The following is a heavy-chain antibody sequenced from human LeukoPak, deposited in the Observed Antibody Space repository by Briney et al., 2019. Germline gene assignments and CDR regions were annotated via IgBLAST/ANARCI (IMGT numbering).Heavy chain of an antibody. CDR1: GYTFTSYD. D-gene: IGHD7-27*01. CDR2: MSPNSGDT. Sequence: ASVKVSCKASGYTFTSYDFNWVRQATGQRPEWMGWMSPNSGDTGYAQKFQDRVTMTRNTSISTAYMELSSLRSDDTAVFYCARGPPNWGYDYWGPGTLVTVSS. J-gene: IGHJ4*02. CDR3: ARGPPNWGYDY. V-gene: IGHV1-8*01.